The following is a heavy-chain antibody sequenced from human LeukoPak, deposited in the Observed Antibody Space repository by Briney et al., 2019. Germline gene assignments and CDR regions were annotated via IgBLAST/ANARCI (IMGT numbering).Heavy chain of an antibody. D-gene: IGHD2-2*01. CDR3: VRSCSSGSCYGYKDY. V-gene: IGHV3-74*01. Sequence: PGRSLRLSCATSGFTFSSYWMHWVRQVPWKGLVWVSRVNGDGTSTSYADSAQGRFTISRDNAKNTLYLYMNSLRGDDTAIYFCVRSCSSGSCYGYKDYWGQGTLVTVSS. J-gene: IGHJ4*02. CDR2: VNGDGTST. CDR1: GFTFSSYW.